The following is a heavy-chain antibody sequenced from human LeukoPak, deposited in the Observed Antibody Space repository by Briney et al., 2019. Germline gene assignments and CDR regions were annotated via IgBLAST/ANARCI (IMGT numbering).Heavy chain of an antibody. CDR2: IYHSGST. J-gene: IGHJ4*02. CDR1: GYSISSGYY. Sequence: SETLSLTCTVSGYSISSGYYWGWIRQPPGKGLEWIGSIYHSGSTYYNPSLKSRVTISVDTSKNQFSLKLSSVTAADTAVYYCARDGVVGAAALTYFDYWGQGTLVTVSS. CDR3: ARDGVVGAAALTYFDY. D-gene: IGHD1-26*01. V-gene: IGHV4-38-2*02.